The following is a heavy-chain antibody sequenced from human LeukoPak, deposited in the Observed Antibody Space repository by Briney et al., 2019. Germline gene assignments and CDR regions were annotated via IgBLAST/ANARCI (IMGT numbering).Heavy chain of an antibody. V-gene: IGHV4-61*01. D-gene: IGHD2-15*01. CDR2: IYYSGSF. CDR3: ARAKRGGHYYFDY. J-gene: IGHJ4*02. CDR1: GGSVSSGNYF. Sequence: PSETLSLTCTVSGGSVSSGNYFWTWIRQPPGKGLEWIGYIYYSGSFNYNPSLKSRVTISVDTSKNQFSLKLSSVTAADTAVYYCARAKRGGHYYFDYWGQGTLVTVSS.